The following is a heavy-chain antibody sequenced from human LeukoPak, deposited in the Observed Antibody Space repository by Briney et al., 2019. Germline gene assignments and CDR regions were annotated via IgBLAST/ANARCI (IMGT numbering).Heavy chain of an antibody. D-gene: IGHD4/OR15-4a*01. CDR1: EFTFSNYA. Sequence: PGGSLRLSCAASEFTFSNYAMNWVRQAPGKGLEWVSGISGGGGSTYYADSVKGRFTISRDNAKNSLFLQMNSLRDEDTAVYSCARGGDGAPFYPDYWGQGTLVTVSS. CDR3: ARGGDGAPFYPDY. J-gene: IGHJ4*02. V-gene: IGHV3-23*01. CDR2: ISGGGGST.